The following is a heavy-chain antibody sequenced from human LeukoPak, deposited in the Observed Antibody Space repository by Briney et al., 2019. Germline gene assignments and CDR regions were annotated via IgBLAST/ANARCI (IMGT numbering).Heavy chain of an antibody. CDR2: ISAYNGNT. V-gene: IGHV1-18*01. CDR3: ARDRPYYYDSSGYYYVPLDD. J-gene: IGHJ4*02. D-gene: IGHD3-22*01. Sequence: ASVKVSCKASGYTFTSYGITWVRQAPGQGLEWMGWISAYNGNTNYAQKLQGRVTMTTDTSTSTAYMELRSLRSDGTAVYYCARDRPYYYDSSGYYYVPLDDWGQGTLVTVSS. CDR1: GYTFTSYG.